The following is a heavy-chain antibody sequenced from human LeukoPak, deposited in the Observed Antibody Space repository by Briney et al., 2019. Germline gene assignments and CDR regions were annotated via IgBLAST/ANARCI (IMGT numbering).Heavy chain of an antibody. Sequence: ASVKVSRKASGYTFTSYGISWVRQAPGQGLEWMGWISAYNGNTNYAQKLQGRVTMTTDTSTSTAYMELRSLRSDDTAVYYCARASYCSSTSCYFTKYNWFDPWGQGTLVTVSS. V-gene: IGHV1-18*01. CDR3: ARASYCSSTSCYFTKYNWFDP. D-gene: IGHD2-2*01. CDR2: ISAYNGNT. J-gene: IGHJ5*02. CDR1: GYTFTSYG.